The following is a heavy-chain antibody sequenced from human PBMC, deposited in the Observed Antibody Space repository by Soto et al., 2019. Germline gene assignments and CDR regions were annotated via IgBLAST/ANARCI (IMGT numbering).Heavy chain of an antibody. CDR3: TPDPVTMIVVVHSSG. D-gene: IGHD3-22*01. Sequence: LRLSCAASGFTFSNAWMNWVRQAPGKGLEWVGRIKSKTDGGTTDYAAPVKGRFTISRDDSKNTLYLQMNSLKTEDTAVYYCTPDPVTMIVVVHSSGWGQGPLVTVSS. J-gene: IGHJ4*02. CDR1: GFTFSNAW. V-gene: IGHV3-15*07. CDR2: IKSKTDGGTT.